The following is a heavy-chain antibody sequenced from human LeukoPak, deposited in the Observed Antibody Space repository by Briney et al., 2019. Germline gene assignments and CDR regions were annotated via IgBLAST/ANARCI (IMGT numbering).Heavy chain of an antibody. CDR2: IIPIFGTA. CDR1: GGTFSSYA. D-gene: IGHD2-2*02. Sequence: GASVKVSCKASGGTFSSYAISWVRQAPGQGLEWMGGIIPIFGTANYAQKFQGRVTITTDESTSTAYMELSSLRSEDTAVYYCARGLGDCSSTSCYRPYYYYYMDVWGNGTTVTVSS. V-gene: IGHV1-69*05. J-gene: IGHJ6*03. CDR3: ARGLGDCSSTSCYRPYYYYYMDV.